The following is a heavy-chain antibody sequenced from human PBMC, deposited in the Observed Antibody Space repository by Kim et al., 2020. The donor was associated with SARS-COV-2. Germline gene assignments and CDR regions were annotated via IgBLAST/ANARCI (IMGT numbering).Heavy chain of an antibody. J-gene: IGHJ6*01. D-gene: IGHD3-10*01. V-gene: IGHV1-3*01. CDR3: ARGLTPSGSCSVDYYYYGM. CDR2: INPENGFT. Sequence: ASVKVSCKASGYIFTRHAIHWVRQAPGQRFEWMGWINPENGFTKYSPDYQGRVTIKTDTSASTAYMDLSSLTFEDTAVYYCARGLTPSGSCSVDYYYYGM. CDR1: GYIFTRHA.